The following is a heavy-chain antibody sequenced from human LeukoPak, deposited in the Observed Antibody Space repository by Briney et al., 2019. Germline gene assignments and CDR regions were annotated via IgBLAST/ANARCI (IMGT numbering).Heavy chain of an antibody. J-gene: IGHJ6*03. V-gene: IGHV4-59*01. CDR3: ARRSGSYYYYYMDV. Sequence: SETLSLTCTVSGGSISSYYWSWVRQPPGKGLEWIGYIYYSGSTYYNPSLKSRLTISLDTSKNQFSLKLSSVTAADTAVYYCARRSGSYYYYYMDVWGKGATVTISS. CDR1: GGSISSYY. CDR2: IYYSGST. D-gene: IGHD3-10*01.